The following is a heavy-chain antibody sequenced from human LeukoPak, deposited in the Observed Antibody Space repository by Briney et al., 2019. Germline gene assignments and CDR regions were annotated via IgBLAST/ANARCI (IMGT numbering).Heavy chain of an antibody. CDR1: GGSISSGSYY. Sequence: SETLSLTCTVSGGSISSGSYYWSWIRQPAGKGLEWIGRIYTSGSTNYNPSLKSRVTISVDTSKNQFSLKLNSVTAADTAVYYCARDSGYDSSWFDPWGQGTLVTVSS. D-gene: IGHD5-12*01. CDR3: ARDSGYDSSWFDP. V-gene: IGHV4-61*02. J-gene: IGHJ5*02. CDR2: IYTSGST.